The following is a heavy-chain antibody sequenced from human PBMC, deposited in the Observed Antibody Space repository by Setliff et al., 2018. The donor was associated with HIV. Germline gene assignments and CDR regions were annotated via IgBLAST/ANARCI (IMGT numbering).Heavy chain of an antibody. D-gene: IGHD3-16*01. CDR3: AKGVKWLDP. Sequence: PGGSLRLSCAASGFTVSSNYMSWVRQAPGKGLEWVSVIYSDGRTYYADPVKGLFTISRDDSKNMVHLEMNGLRPEDTAVYYCAKGVKWLDPWGQGALVTVSS. V-gene: IGHV3-53*01. CDR1: GFTVSSNY. J-gene: IGHJ5*02. CDR2: IYSDGRT.